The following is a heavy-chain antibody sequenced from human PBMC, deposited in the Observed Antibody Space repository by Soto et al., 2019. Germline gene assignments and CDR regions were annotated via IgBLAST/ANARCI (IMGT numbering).Heavy chain of an antibody. J-gene: IGHJ4*02. CDR3: ARDLGQVYSGYVYCFDY. D-gene: IGHD5-12*01. Sequence: GASVKVSCKASGYTFTSYGISWVRQAPGQGLEWMGWISAYNGNTNYAQKLQGRVTMTTDTSTSTAYMELRSLRSDDTAVYYCARDLGQVYSGYVYCFDYWGQGTLVTAPQ. CDR2: ISAYNGNT. V-gene: IGHV1-18*01. CDR1: GYTFTSYG.